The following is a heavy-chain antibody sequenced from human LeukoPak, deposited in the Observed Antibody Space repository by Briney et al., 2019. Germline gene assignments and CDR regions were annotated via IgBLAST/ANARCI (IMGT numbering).Heavy chain of an antibody. CDR2: TRNDGSNK. V-gene: IGHV3-30*02. CDR1: GFTFSSYG. D-gene: IGHD3-16*01. CDR3: VKEGAYFFDS. Sequence: GGSLRLSCAASGFTFSSYGMHWVRQAPGEGLEWVAVTRNDGSNKYYVGSVKGRFTISRDNSKNTLFLQMNSLRAEDAAVYYCVKEGAYFFDSWGQGTLVTVSS. J-gene: IGHJ4*02.